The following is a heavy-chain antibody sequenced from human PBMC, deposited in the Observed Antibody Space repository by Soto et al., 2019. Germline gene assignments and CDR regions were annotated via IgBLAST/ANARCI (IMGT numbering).Heavy chain of an antibody. CDR3: ATDGLDHYDSRDYYFDY. J-gene: IGHJ4*02. Sequence: GGSLRLSCSASGFTFSDYYMRWIRQAPGKGLEWISYISSSGSTIFYEDSVKGRFTVSRDIPKNTLYLQMNSLRAEDTAVYYCATDGLDHYDSRDYYFDYWGQGTLVTVSS. CDR1: GFTFSDYY. D-gene: IGHD3-22*01. CDR2: ISSSGSTI. V-gene: IGHV3-11*04.